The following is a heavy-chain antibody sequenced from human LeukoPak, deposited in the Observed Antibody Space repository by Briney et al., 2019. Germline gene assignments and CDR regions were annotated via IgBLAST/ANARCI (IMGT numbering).Heavy chain of an antibody. J-gene: IGHJ5*02. Sequence: SETLSLTCAVYGGSFSGYYWSWIRQPPGKGLEWIGEINHSGSTNYNPSLKSRVTISVDTSKNQFSLKLSSVTAADTAVYYCARVYSPDCSSTSCYPWFDPRGQGTLVTVSS. CDR1: GGSFSGYY. V-gene: IGHV4-34*01. D-gene: IGHD2-2*01. CDR2: INHSGST. CDR3: ARVYSPDCSSTSCYPWFDP.